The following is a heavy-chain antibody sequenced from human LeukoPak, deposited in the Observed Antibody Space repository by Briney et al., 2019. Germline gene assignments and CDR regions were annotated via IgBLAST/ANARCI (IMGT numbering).Heavy chain of an antibody. D-gene: IGHD3-16*01. CDR2: IGVSGGST. J-gene: IGHJ5*02. Sequence: PGGSLRLSCAASGFTFSDYYMSWVRQAPGKGLEWVSGIGVSGGSTYYADSVKGRFTISRDNSKNTLYLQMNSLRAEDTAVYYCANVGTYVNWFDPWGQGTLVTVSS. CDR3: ANVGTYVNWFDP. CDR1: GFTFSDYY. V-gene: IGHV3-23*01.